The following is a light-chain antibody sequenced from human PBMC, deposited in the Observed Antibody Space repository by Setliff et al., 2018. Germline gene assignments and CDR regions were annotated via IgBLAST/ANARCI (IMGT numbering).Light chain of an antibody. V-gene: IGLV2-8*01. CDR2: EVS. CDR1: SSDVGGYNY. CDR3: SSYTSSSTPYA. Sequence: QSALTQPPSASGSPGQSVTISCTGTSSDVGGYNYVSWYQQHPGKAPKLMIYEVSKRPSGVPDRFSGSKSGNTASLTVSGLQAEDEADYYCSSYTSSSTPYAFGTGTKVTVL. J-gene: IGLJ1*01.